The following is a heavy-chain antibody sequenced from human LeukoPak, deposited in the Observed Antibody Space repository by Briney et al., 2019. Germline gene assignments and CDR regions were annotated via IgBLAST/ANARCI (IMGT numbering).Heavy chain of an antibody. V-gene: IGHV1-2*02. CDR2: INPNSGGT. CDR1: GYTFTGYY. D-gene: IGHD3-16*02. J-gene: IGHJ6*03. Sequence: ASVNVSCKASGYTFTGYYMHWVRQAPGQGLEWMGWINPNSGGTNYAQKFQGRVTMTRDTSISTAYMELSRLRSDDTAVYYCARDAPPIEDYYYYYYMDVWGKGTTVTVSS. CDR3: ARDAPPIEDYYYYYYMDV.